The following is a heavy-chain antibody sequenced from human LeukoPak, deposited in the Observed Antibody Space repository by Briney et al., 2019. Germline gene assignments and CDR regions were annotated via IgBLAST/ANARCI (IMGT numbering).Heavy chain of an antibody. J-gene: IGHJ4*02. CDR2: INWNGDST. CDR1: GFSFDDYG. V-gene: IGHV3-20*04. Sequence: GGSLRLSCAASGFSFDDYGLTWVRQAPGKGLEWVSGINWNGDSTEYADYVKGRFTISRDNAKNSLYLQMNSLRAEDTALYYCARDLRVVITGSFDSWGQGTLVTVSS. D-gene: IGHD3-22*01. CDR3: ARDLRVVITGSFDS.